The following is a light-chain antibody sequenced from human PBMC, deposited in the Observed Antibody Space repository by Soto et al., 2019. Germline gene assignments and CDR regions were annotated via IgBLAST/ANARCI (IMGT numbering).Light chain of an antibody. Sequence: QSALTQPASVSGSPGQSITISCTGTSSDVGSYNLVSWYQQHPGKAPKLMIYEGNKRPSGVSNRFSGSKSGNTASLTISGRQAEDEADYYCCSYAGYYTVVFGGGTKLTVL. J-gene: IGLJ2*01. V-gene: IGLV2-23*01. CDR2: EGN. CDR3: CSYAGYYTVV. CDR1: SSDVGSYNL.